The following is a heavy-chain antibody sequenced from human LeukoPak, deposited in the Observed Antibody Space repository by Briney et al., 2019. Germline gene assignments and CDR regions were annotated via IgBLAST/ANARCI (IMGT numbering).Heavy chain of an antibody. CDR2: INPNSGGT. CDR1: GYTFTGYY. J-gene: IGHJ4*02. D-gene: IGHD1-1*01. Sequence: ASVKDSCKASGYTFTGYYMHWVRQAPAQGLEGMGWINPNSGGTNYAQKFQGRVTMTRDTSISTAYMELSRLRSDDSAVYYCARDSNDSDFDYWGQGTLVTVSS. V-gene: IGHV1-2*02. CDR3: ARDSNDSDFDY.